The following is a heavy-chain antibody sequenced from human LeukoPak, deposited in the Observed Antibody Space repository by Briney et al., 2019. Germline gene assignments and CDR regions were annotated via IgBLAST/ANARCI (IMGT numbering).Heavy chain of an antibody. J-gene: IGHJ6*03. D-gene: IGHD3-3*01. CDR2: IYHSGST. CDR3: ARVPTRITIFGVAEPYYYMDV. V-gene: IGHV4-38-2*02. CDR1: GYSISSGYY. Sequence: PSETLSLTCTVSGYSISSGYYWGWIRQPPGKGLEWIGSIYHSGSTYYNPSLKSRVTISVDTSKNQFSLKLSSVTAADTAVYYCARVPTRITIFGVAEPYYYMDVWGKGTTVTVSS.